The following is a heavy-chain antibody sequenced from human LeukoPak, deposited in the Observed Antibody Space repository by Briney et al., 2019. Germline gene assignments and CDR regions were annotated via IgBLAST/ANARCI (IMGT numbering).Heavy chain of an antibody. J-gene: IGHJ5*02. CDR1: GFTFSSYA. V-gene: IGHV3-30-3*01. Sequence: GRSLRLSCAASGFTFSSYAMHWVRQAPGKGLEWVAVISYDGSNKYYADSVKGRFTISRDNSKNTLYLQMNSLRAEDTAVYYCTTLGGDGYNYPWGQGTLVTVSS. CDR2: ISYDGSNK. D-gene: IGHD5-24*01. CDR3: TTLGGDGYNYP.